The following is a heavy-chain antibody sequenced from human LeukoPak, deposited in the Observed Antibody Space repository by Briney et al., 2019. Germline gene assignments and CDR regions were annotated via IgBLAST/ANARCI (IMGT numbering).Heavy chain of an antibody. CDR3: AKDHSSGWYGYYFMDV. V-gene: IGHV3-30*02. D-gene: IGHD6-19*01. CDR1: GFTLSGYG. Sequence: GGSLRLSCAASGFTLSGYGMHWVRQAPGKGLEWVAFILYNGNNKYYADSVKGRFTISRDNSKDTLYLQMNSLRAEDTAVYYCAKDHSSGWYGYYFMDVWGKGTTVTISS. J-gene: IGHJ6*03. CDR2: ILYNGNNK.